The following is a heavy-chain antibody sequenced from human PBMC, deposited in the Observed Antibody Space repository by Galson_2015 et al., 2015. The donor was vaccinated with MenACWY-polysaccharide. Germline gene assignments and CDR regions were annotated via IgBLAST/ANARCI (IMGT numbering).Heavy chain of an antibody. V-gene: IGHV4-61*01. D-gene: IGHD3-16*01. CDR3: ARAPRPDKTFGYFDY. J-gene: IGHJ4*02. CDR2: IYYSGST. CDR1: GGSVYSVTDH. Sequence: SETLSLTCTVSGGSVYSVTDHWSWLRQPPGKGLEWIGWIYYSGSTKYTPSLESRVTISLDASKNQFSLRLSSVTAADTAVYYCARAPRPDKTFGYFDYWGQGILVTVST.